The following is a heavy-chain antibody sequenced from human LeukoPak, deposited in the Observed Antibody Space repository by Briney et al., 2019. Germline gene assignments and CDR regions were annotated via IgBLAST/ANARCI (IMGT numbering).Heavy chain of an antibody. Sequence: GESLKISCKGSGYSFTSYWIGWVRQMPGKGLEWMGIIYPGDSDTRYSPSFQGQVTISADKSISTAYLQWSSLKASDTAMYYCARHGGDCSSTSCYTDYWGQGTLVTVSS. CDR2: IYPGDSDT. CDR3: ARHGGDCSSTSCYTDY. V-gene: IGHV5-51*01. J-gene: IGHJ4*02. CDR1: GYSFTSYW. D-gene: IGHD2-2*02.